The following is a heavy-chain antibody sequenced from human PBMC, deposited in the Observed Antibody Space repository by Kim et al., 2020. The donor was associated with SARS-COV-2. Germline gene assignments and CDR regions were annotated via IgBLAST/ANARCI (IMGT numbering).Heavy chain of an antibody. J-gene: IGHJ5*02. Sequence: SETLSLTCAVSGCSISSSNWWSWVRQPPGKGLEWIGEIYHSGSTNYNPSLKSRVTISVDKSKNQFSLKLSSVTAADTAVYYCARVVVQWLVKKRNNWFDPWGQGTLVTVSS. CDR1: GCSISSSNW. CDR2: IYHSGST. V-gene: IGHV4-4*02. CDR3: ARVVVQWLVKKRNNWFDP. D-gene: IGHD6-19*01.